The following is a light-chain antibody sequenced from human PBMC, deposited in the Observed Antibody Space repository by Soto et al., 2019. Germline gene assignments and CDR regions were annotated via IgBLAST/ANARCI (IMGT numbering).Light chain of an antibody. CDR1: SSNIGAGYD. J-gene: IGLJ1*01. V-gene: IGLV1-40*01. CDR2: GIF. CDR3: DSYTSSRAYV. Sequence: QSVLTQPPSVSGAPGQRVTISCTGSSSNIGAGYDVHWYQQLPGAAPTLLIFGIFNRPSGVSNRFSGSKSGNTASLTISGLQAEDEADYYCDSYTSSRAYVFGIGTKLTVL.